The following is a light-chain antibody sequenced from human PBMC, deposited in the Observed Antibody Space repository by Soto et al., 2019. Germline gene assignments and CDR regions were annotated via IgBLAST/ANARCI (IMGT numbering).Light chain of an antibody. CDR3: SSYAGNNIFYV. V-gene: IGLV2-8*01. J-gene: IGLJ1*01. Sequence: LAQPPSASGSPGQSVTISCAGTSNDVGGYNFVSWYQQHPGKAPKLMIFEVSKRPSGVPDRFSGSKSGNTASLTVSGLQAEDEADYYCSSYAGNNIFYVFGTGTKVTVL. CDR2: EVS. CDR1: SNDVGGYNF.